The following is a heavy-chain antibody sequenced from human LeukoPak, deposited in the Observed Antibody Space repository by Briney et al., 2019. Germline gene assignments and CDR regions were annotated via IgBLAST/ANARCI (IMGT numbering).Heavy chain of an antibody. Sequence: GGSLRLSCAASGFTFSSYGMHWVRQAPGKGLEWVTFIRYDGTNKYYADSVKGRFTISRDNSKNTLYLQMNSLRAEDTAVYYCASGSGSYRFYAFDIWGQGTMVTVSS. CDR2: IRYDGTNK. D-gene: IGHD3-10*01. J-gene: IGHJ3*02. CDR3: ASGSGSYRFYAFDI. CDR1: GFTFSSYG. V-gene: IGHV3-30*02.